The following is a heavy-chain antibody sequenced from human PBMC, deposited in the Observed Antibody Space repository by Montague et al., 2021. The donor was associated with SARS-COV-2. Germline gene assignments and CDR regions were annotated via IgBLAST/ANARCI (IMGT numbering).Heavy chain of an antibody. Sequence: SETLSLTCTVSGGSISSYYWSWIRQPPGKGLEWIGYIYYSGSTNYNPSLKSRVTISVDTSKNQFSLKLSSVTAADTAAYYCARAGSGSYSFYYYGMDVWGQGTTVTVSS. CDR3: ARAGSGSYSFYYYGMDV. CDR1: GGSISSYY. CDR2: IYYSGST. J-gene: IGHJ6*02. V-gene: IGHV4-59*08. D-gene: IGHD3-10*01.